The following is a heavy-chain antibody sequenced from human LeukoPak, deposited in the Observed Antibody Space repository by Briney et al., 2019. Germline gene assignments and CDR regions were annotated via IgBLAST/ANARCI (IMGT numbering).Heavy chain of an antibody. CDR1: GFTFSSYA. CDR2: ISGSGGST. D-gene: IGHD6-13*01. CDR3: AITGRYSSSWYGSDYYGMDV. J-gene: IGHJ6*02. V-gene: IGHV3-23*01. Sequence: GGSRRLSCAASGFTFSSYAMSWVRQAPGKGLEWVSAISGSGGSTYYADSVKGRFTISRDNSKNTLYLQMNSLRAEDTAVYYCAITGRYSSSWYGSDYYGMDVWGQGTTVTVSS.